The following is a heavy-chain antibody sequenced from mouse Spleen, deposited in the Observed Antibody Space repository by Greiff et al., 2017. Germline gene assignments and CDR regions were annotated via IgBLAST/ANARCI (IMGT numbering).Heavy chain of an antibody. CDR2: IDPNSGGT. D-gene: IGHD4-1*01. V-gene: IGHV1-72*01. CDR1: GYTFTSYW. CDR3: ARSNWVRYYFDY. Sequence: VKLMESGAELVKPGASVKLSCKASGYTFTSYWMHWVKQRPGRGLEWIGRIDPNSGGTKYNEKFKSKATLTVDKPSSTAYMQLSSLTSEDSAVYYCARSNWVRYYFDYWGQGTTLTVSS. J-gene: IGHJ2*01.